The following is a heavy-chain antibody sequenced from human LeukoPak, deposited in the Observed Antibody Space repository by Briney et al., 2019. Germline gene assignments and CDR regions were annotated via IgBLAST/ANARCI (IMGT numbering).Heavy chain of an antibody. CDR2: IYYSGST. CDR3: ARRGYSGYGDFDY. V-gene: IGHV4-59*01. CDR1: GGSISSYY. Sequence: SETPSLTCTVSGGSISSYYWSWIRQPPGKGLEWIGYIYYSGSTNYNPSLKSRVTISVDTSKNQFSLKLSSVTAADTAVYYCARRGYSGYGDFDYWGQGTLVTVSS. D-gene: IGHD5-12*01. J-gene: IGHJ4*02.